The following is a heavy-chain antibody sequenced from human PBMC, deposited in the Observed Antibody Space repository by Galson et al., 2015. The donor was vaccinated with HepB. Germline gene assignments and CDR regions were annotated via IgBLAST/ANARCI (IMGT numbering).Heavy chain of an antibody. V-gene: IGHV3-21*01. CDR2: ISSGGRYI. D-gene: IGHD3-10*01. CDR3: ARDARLTEGSSLYFFDY. Sequence: SLRLSCAASGFTFTSYTMNWVRQAPGKGLEWVPSISSGGRYIYYADSVKGRFTISRDNAKNSLYLQMNSLRAEDTAVYYCARDARLTEGSSLYFFDYWGQGTLVTVSS. J-gene: IGHJ4*02. CDR1: GFTFTSYT.